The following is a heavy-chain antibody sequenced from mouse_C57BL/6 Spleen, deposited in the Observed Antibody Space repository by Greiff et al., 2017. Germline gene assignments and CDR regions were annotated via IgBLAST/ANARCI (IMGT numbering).Heavy chain of an antibody. D-gene: IGHD2-4*01. CDR3: ARQIYYDYDNFAY. CDR2: INPSNGGT. Sequence: VQLQQPGTELVKPGASVKLSCKASGYTFTSYWMHWVKQRPGQGLEWIGNINPSNGGTNYNEKFKSKATLTVDKSSSTAYMQLSSLSSEDSAVYYCARQIYYDYDNFAYWGQGTLVTVSA. V-gene: IGHV1-53*01. J-gene: IGHJ3*01. CDR1: GYTFTSYW.